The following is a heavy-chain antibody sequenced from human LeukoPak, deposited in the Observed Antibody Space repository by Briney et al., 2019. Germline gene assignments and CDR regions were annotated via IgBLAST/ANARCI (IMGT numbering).Heavy chain of an antibody. CDR1: KFSFSNYN. CDR3: AKDHFVYSSGYFDY. Sequence: GGSLRLTCTASKFSFSNYNVNWVRQAPGKGLEWVSAISGSGGSTYYADSVKGRFTISRDNSKNTLYLQMNSLRAEDTAVYYCAKDHFVYSSGYFDYWGQGTLVTVSS. CDR2: ISGSGGST. V-gene: IGHV3-23*01. J-gene: IGHJ4*02. D-gene: IGHD3-22*01.